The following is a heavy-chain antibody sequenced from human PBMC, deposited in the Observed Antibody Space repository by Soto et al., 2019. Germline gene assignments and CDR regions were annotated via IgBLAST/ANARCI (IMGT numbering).Heavy chain of an antibody. D-gene: IGHD3-22*01. Sequence: GASVKVSCKASGYTFSSYNINWVRQATGQGLEWMGWMNPNSGNTGYAQQFQGRVTMTRNTSISTAYMELNSLRSEDTALYYCARSDYSSGYPDQWGQGTLVTVSS. CDR2: MNPNSGNT. V-gene: IGHV1-8*01. CDR3: ARSDYSSGYPDQ. J-gene: IGHJ5*02. CDR1: GYTFSSYN.